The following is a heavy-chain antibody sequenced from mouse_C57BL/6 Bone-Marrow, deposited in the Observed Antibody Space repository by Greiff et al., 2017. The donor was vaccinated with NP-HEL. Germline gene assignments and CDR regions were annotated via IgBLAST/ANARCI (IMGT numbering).Heavy chain of an antibody. CDR1: GYTFTSYW. V-gene: IGHV1-5*01. CDR2: IYPGNSDT. Sequence: EVQLVESGPVLARPGASVKMSCKTSGYTFTSYWMHWVKQRPGQGLEWIGAIYPGNSDTSYNQKFKGKAKLTAVTSASTAYMELSSLTNEDSAVYYCTRGSYYGSSYGFAYWGQGTLVTVSA. J-gene: IGHJ3*01. D-gene: IGHD1-1*01. CDR3: TRGSYYGSSYGFAY.